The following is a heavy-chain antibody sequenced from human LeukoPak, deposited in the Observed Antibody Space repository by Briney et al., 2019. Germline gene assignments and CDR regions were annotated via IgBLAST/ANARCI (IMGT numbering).Heavy chain of an antibody. CDR3: ARLTYEGGYYPPNWFDP. V-gene: IGHV5-51*01. CDR1: GYSFTNYW. CDR2: IYPGDSDT. Sequence: GESLKISCKGSGYSFTNYWIGWVRQMPGKGLEWMGIIYPGDSDTRYSPSFQGQVTISADKSISTAYLQWSSLKASDTAMYYCARLTYEGGYYPPNWFDPWGQGTLVTVSS. D-gene: IGHD3-3*01. J-gene: IGHJ5*02.